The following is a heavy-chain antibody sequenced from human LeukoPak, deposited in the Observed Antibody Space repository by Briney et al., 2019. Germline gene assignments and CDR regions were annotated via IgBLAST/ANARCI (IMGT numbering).Heavy chain of an antibody. CDR3: TTDPNYYGAF. D-gene: IGHD3-10*01. CDR2: IKIKTDGGTT. Sequence: GGSLRLSCAASGFTFSNAWMSWVRRAPGKGLEWVGRIKIKTDGGTTDYAASVKCRFTISSADSKNTRYLSLNSLKTEVTALYYCTTDPNYYGAFWGQGPLVTVSS. CDR1: GFTFSNAW. V-gene: IGHV3-15*01. J-gene: IGHJ4*02.